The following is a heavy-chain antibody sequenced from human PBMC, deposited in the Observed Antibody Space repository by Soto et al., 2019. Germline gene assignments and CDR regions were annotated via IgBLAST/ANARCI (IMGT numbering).Heavy chain of an antibody. CDR3: ARDRNVAGTFFPYYYYMDV. J-gene: IGHJ6*03. D-gene: IGHD1-1*01. V-gene: IGHV3-33*01. Sequence: GGSLRLSCAASGFTFSSYGMHWVRQAPGKGLEWVAVIWYDGSNKYYADSVKGRFTISRDNSKNTLYLQMNSLRAEDTAVYYCARDRNVAGTFFPYYYYMDVWGKGTTVTVSS. CDR2: IWYDGSNK. CDR1: GFTFSSYG.